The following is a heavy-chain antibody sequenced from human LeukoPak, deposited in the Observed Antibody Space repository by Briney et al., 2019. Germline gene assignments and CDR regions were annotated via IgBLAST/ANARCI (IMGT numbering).Heavy chain of an antibody. J-gene: IGHJ6*02. V-gene: IGHV1-69*13. CDR1: GGTXSSYG. Sequence: SVKVSCKASGGTXSSYGISWVRQAPGQGLEWMGGIIPIFDKVNYAQKFQGRVMITADESTSTAYMEVSSLRSEDTAVYYCARADARVRGPVDYYGMDVWGQGTTVTVSS. CDR2: IIPIFDKV. CDR3: ARADARVRGPVDYYGMDV. D-gene: IGHD3-10*01.